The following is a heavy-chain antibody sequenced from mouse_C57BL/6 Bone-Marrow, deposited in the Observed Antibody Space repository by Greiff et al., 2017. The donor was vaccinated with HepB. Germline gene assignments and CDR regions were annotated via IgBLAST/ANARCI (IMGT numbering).Heavy chain of an antibody. V-gene: IGHV7-3*01. CDR2: IRNKANGYTT. J-gene: IGHJ1*03. CDR1: GFTFTDYY. Sequence: EVKVVESGGGLVQPGGSLSLSCAASGFTFTDYYMSWVRQPPGKALEWLGFIRNKANGYTTEYSASVKGRFTISRDNSQSILYLQMNALRAEDSATYYCARYPHYSNSVSYWYFDVWGTGTTVTVSS. D-gene: IGHD2-5*01. CDR3: ARYPHYSNSVSYWYFDV.